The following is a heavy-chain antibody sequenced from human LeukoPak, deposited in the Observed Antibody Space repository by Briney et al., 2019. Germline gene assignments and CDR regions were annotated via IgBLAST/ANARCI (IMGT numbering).Heavy chain of an antibody. CDR3: ARLVGYYGAELYLDY. D-gene: IGHD4-17*01. J-gene: IGHJ4*02. Sequence: SQTLSLTCAVSGYSISSVYYWGCSRQPPGKGVEWIGSIYHSGSTYYNPSLKSRVTISVDTSKNQFSLKLSSVTAADTAVYYCARLVGYYGAELYLDYWGQGTLVTVSS. CDR1: GYSISSVYY. CDR2: IYHSGST. V-gene: IGHV4-38-2*01.